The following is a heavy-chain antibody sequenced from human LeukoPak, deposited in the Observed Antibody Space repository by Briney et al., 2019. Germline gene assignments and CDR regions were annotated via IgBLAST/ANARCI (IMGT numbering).Heavy chain of an antibody. CDR1: GDSISSGGYY. Sequence: PSETLSLTCTVSGDSISSGGYYWSWIRQPPGKGLEWIGYIYRNGNTYYNPSLKSRVTISVDTSKNQFSLKLSSVTAADTAVYYCARDTTMVRGVIGYWGQGTLVTVSS. V-gene: IGHV4-30-2*01. CDR3: ARDTTMVRGVIGY. J-gene: IGHJ4*02. D-gene: IGHD3-10*01. CDR2: IYRNGNT.